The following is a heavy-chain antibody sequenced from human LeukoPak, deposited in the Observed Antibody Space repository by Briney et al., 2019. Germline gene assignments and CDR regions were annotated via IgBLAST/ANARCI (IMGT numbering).Heavy chain of an antibody. CDR3: ARDDRHFDY. CDR1: GGTFSSYA. Sequence: GVSVKVSCKASGGTFSSYAISWVRQAPGQGLEWMGGIIPIFGTANYAQKFQGRVTITADESTSTAYMGLSSLRSEDTAVYYCARDDRHFDYWGQGTLVTVSS. V-gene: IGHV1-69*13. CDR2: IIPIFGTA. J-gene: IGHJ4*02.